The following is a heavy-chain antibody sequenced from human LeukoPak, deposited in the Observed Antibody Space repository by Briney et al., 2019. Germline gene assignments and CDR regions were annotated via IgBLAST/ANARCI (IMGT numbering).Heavy chain of an antibody. D-gene: IGHD6-6*01. CDR3: ARGGSARSFTGSSSRTDY. CDR1: GYTFTGYY. V-gene: IGHV1-2*02. J-gene: IGHJ4*02. Sequence: ASVKVSCKASGYTFTGYYMHWVRQAPGQGLEWMGWINPNSGGTNYAQKFQGRVTMTRDTTISTAYMELRRLRSDDTAVYYCARGGSARSFTGSSSRTDYWGEGTLVTVSS. CDR2: INPNSGGT.